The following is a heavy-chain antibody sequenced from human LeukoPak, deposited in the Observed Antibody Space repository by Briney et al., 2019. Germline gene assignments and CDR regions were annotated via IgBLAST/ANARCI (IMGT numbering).Heavy chain of an antibody. CDR1: GYRFTNYW. Sequence: GDSLKISCKGSGYRFTNYWIVWVRQMPGKGLEWMGIIYPGDSDTRYSPSFQGQVTISADKSINTAYVQWSSLKASDTAMYYCARGINYNDRSGYDYWGQGTLVTVSS. V-gene: IGHV5-51*01. CDR3: ARGINYNDRSGYDY. D-gene: IGHD3-22*01. CDR2: IYPGDSDT. J-gene: IGHJ4*02.